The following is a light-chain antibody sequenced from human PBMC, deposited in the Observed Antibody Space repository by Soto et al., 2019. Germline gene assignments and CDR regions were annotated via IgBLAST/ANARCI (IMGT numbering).Light chain of an antibody. CDR1: QSINSW. V-gene: IGKV1-5*01. CDR2: HAS. J-gene: IGKJ4*01. CDR3: QEYVYYST. Sequence: DIQMNLSPSTLSSSVGDRVTITCRASQSINSWLSWYQQSPGKAPKLLIYHASTLESGVPSRFSGSGSGTEFTLTISSLQPDDFATYYCQEYVYYSTFGGGTKVEIK.